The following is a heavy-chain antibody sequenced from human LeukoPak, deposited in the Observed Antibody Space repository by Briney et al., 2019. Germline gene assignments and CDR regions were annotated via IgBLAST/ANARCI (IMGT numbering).Heavy chain of an antibody. Sequence: GGSLRLSCAASGFTVSSNYMSWVRQAPGKGLEWVSVIYSGGSTCYADSVKGRFTISRDNSKNTLYLQMNSLRVEDTAVYYCAKGAYCSGGNCYLGDLDYWGQGTLVTVSS. J-gene: IGHJ4*02. CDR2: IYSGGST. CDR3: AKGAYCSGGNCYLGDLDY. V-gene: IGHV3-53*01. D-gene: IGHD2-15*01. CDR1: GFTVSSNY.